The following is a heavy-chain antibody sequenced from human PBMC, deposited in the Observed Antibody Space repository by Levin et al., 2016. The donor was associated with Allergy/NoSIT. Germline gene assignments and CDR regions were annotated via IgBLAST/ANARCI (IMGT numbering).Heavy chain of an antibody. CDR3: ARDLRLYSPYDFYDAFDI. D-gene: IGHD3/OR15-3a*01. J-gene: IGHJ3*02. CDR2: ISAYNGNT. Sequence: WVRQAPGQGLEWMGWISAYNGNTNYAQKLQGRVTMTTDTSTSTAYMELRSLRSDDTAVYYCARDLRLYSPYDFYDAFDIWGQGTMVTVSS. V-gene: IGHV1-18*01.